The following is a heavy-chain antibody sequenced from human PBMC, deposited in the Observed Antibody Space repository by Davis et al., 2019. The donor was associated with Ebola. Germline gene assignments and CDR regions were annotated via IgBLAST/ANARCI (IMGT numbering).Heavy chain of an antibody. Sequence: PGGSLRLSCAASGFTFSSYAMHWVRQAPGKGLEWVAVISYDGSNKYYADSVKGRFTISRDNSKNTLYLQMSSLRAEDTAVYYCVKEGPKGYSSSFDYWGQGTLVTVSS. CDR2: ISYDGSNK. CDR1: GFTFSSYA. D-gene: IGHD6-13*01. V-gene: IGHV3-30*14. J-gene: IGHJ4*02. CDR3: VKEGPKGYSSSFDY.